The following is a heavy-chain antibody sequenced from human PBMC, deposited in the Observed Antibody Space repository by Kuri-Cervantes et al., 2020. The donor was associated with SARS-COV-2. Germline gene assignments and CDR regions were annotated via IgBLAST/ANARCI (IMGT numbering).Heavy chain of an antibody. V-gene: IGHV3-33*01. CDR3: ARGLYDYVWGSYRYGWFDP. CDR2: IWYDGSNK. J-gene: IGHJ5*02. CDR1: GFTFSSYG. D-gene: IGHD3-16*02. Sequence: GESLKISCAASGFTFSSYGMHWVRQAPGKGLEWVAVIWYDGSNKYYADSVKGRFTISRDNSKNTLYLQMNSLRAEDTAVYYCARGLYDYVWGSYRYGWFDPWGQGTLVTVSS.